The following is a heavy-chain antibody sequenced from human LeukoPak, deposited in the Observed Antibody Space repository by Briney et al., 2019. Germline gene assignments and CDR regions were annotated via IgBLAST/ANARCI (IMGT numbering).Heavy chain of an antibody. J-gene: IGHJ3*02. D-gene: IGHD3-22*01. CDR1: GFTFSSYG. V-gene: IGHV3-30*18. Sequence: GGSLRLSCAASGFTFSSYGMHWVRQAPGKGLEWVAVISYDGSNKYYADSVKGRFTISRDNSKSTLYLQMNSLRAEDTAVYYCAKENGVPSYDSSGYYSPWNAFDIWGQGTMVTVSS. CDR3: AKENGVPSYDSSGYYSPWNAFDI. CDR2: ISYDGSNK.